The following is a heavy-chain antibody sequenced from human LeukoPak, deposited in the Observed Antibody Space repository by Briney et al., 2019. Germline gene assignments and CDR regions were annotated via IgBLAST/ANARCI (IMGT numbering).Heavy chain of an antibody. J-gene: IGHJ6*02. Sequence: PKASVKVSCKASGYTFTSYGISWVRQAPGQGLEWMGWISAYNGNTNYAQKLQGRVTMTTDTSTSTAYLELRSLRSDDTAVYYCAGRYSSSWYSYYYYGMDVWGQGTTVTVSS. D-gene: IGHD6-13*01. CDR2: ISAYNGNT. CDR1: GYTFTSYG. V-gene: IGHV1-18*01. CDR3: AGRYSSSWYSYYYYGMDV.